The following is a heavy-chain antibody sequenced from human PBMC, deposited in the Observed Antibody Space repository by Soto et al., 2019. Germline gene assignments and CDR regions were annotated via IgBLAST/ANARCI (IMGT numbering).Heavy chain of an antibody. Sequence: PGGTLILTCADYGLTFSGYDLRRIRTSPGKGLEWIGEINHSGSTNYNPSLKSRVTISVDTSKNQFSLKLSSVTAADTAVYYCARGGSSWTYYYYYYGMDVWGQVTTV. V-gene: IGHV4-34*01. CDR3: ARGGSSWTYYYYYYGMDV. J-gene: IGHJ6*02. CDR1: GLTFSGYD. D-gene: IGHD6-13*01. CDR2: INHSGST.